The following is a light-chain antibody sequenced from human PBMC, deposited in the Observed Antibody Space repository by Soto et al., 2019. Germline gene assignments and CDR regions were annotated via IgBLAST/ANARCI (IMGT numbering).Light chain of an antibody. CDR2: KAS. CDR3: QHYNIHSIA. V-gene: IGKV1-5*03. CDR1: QTINSW. J-gene: IGKJ1*01. Sequence: DIQMTQSPSTLSGSVGDRVTITCRASQTINSWLAWYQQKPGKAPKFLIYKASALKSWVPSRVSGSGSGTKFTPTTLSLQPDDCATGSCQHYNIHSIAFGHGTKVDLK.